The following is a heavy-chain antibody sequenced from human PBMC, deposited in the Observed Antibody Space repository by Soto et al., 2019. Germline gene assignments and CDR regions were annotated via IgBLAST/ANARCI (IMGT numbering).Heavy chain of an antibody. CDR2: INHSGST. D-gene: IGHD3-22*01. Sequence: ASETLSLTCAVYGGSFSGYYWSWIRQPPGKGLEWIGEINHSGSTNYNPPLKSRVTISVDTSKNQFSLKLSSVTAADTAVYYCARVLRGRGIYYDSSGYKGRNYGMDVWGQGTTVTVSS. J-gene: IGHJ6*02. CDR3: ARVLRGRGIYYDSSGYKGRNYGMDV. CDR1: GGSFSGYY. V-gene: IGHV4-34*01.